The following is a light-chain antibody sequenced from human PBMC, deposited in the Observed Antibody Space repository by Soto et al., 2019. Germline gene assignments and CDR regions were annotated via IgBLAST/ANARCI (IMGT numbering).Light chain of an antibody. CDR1: QDISNS. J-gene: IGKJ4*01. CDR2: ATS. V-gene: IGKV1-27*01. Sequence: DIKMTQSPSTLSASLGDRVTITCRASQDISNSLAWYQQKPGKVPKVLIYATSILQSGVPARFSGSGSGTDFTLTISSLQPEDVATYYCQNYNSAPLTFGGGTKVEI. CDR3: QNYNSAPLT.